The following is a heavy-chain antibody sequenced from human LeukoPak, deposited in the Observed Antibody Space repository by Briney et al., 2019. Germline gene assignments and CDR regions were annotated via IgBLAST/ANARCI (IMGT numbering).Heavy chain of an antibody. CDR3: ARDRSSGWYGASAFDI. Sequence: ASVKVSCKASGYTFTSYYMHWVRQAPGQGLEWMGWINTNTGNPTYAQGFTGRFVFSLDTSVSTAYLQISSLKAEDTAVYYCARDRSSGWYGASAFDIWGQGTMVTVSS. D-gene: IGHD6-19*01. V-gene: IGHV7-4-1*02. CDR2: INTNTGNP. J-gene: IGHJ3*02. CDR1: GYTFTSYY.